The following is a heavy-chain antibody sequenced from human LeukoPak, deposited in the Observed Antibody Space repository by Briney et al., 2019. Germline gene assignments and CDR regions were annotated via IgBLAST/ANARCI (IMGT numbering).Heavy chain of an antibody. J-gene: IGHJ5*01. D-gene: IGHD1-26*01. Sequence: SETLSLTCTVSGGSISSYYWSWIRQPPGKGLEWIGEINHSGSTNYNPSLKSRVTISVDTSKNHFSLNLSSVTAADTAVYYCARVGSGSFDSWGQGTLVAVSS. CDR2: INHSGST. V-gene: IGHV4-34*01. CDR3: ARVGSGSFDS. CDR1: GGSISSYY.